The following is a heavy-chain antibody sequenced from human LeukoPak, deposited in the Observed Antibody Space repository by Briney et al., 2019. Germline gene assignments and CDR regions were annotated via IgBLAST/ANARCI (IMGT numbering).Heavy chain of an antibody. CDR1: GGSFSGYY. CDR3: ARGRHCSSTSCLRAPPNNWFDP. J-gene: IGHJ5*02. V-gene: IGHV4-34*01. CDR2: INHSGST. Sequence: SETLSLTCAVYGGSFSGYYWSWIRQPPGKGLEWIGEINHSGSTNYNPSLKSRVTTSVDTSKNQFSLKLSSVTAADTAVYYCARGRHCSSTSCLRAPPNNWFDPWGQGTLVTVSS. D-gene: IGHD2-2*01.